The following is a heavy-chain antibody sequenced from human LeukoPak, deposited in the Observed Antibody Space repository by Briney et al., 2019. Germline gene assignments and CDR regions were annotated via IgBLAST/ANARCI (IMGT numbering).Heavy chain of an antibody. CDR1: GGSISSNSYY. J-gene: IGHJ4*02. CDR2: IYYSGST. D-gene: IGHD6-13*01. CDR3: ARGGIAAAGPNYFDY. Sequence: SETLSLTCAVSGGSISSNSYYWGWIRQPPGKGLEWIGSIYYSGSTYYNPSLKSRVTISVDTSKNQFSLKLSSVTAADTAVYYCARGGIAAAGPNYFDYWGQGTLVTVSS. V-gene: IGHV4-39*01.